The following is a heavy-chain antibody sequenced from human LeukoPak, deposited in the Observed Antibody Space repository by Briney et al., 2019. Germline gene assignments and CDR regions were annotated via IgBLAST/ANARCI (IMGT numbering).Heavy chain of an antibody. CDR2: ISSGDSYI. D-gene: IGHD1-26*01. Sequence: GGSLRLSCAASGFTFNTYSMNWVRQAPGKGLEWVSSISSGDSYISYADSVKGRFTVSRDNAKKTLYLQMNSLRDEDTAVYFCARDFPGWAAFNVWGQGTMVTVSS. V-gene: IGHV3-21*01. CDR3: ARDFPGWAAFNV. CDR1: GFTFNTYS. J-gene: IGHJ3*01.